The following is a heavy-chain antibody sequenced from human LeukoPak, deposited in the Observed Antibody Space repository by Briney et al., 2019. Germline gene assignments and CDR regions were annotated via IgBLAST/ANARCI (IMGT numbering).Heavy chain of an antibody. CDR2: LSSSGDTT. V-gene: IGHV3-23*01. CDR3: VNRDGGWLQSSGMDV. CDR1: GFIFSSYV. J-gene: IGHJ6*02. Sequence: PGGSLRLSCAASGFIFSSYVMSWVRQAPGKGLEWVAALSSSGDTTYYGDSVKGRFTIPRDNSKNTLYLEMHSLRAEDTAIYYCVNRDGGWLQSSGMDVWGQGTAVTVSS. D-gene: IGHD5-24*01.